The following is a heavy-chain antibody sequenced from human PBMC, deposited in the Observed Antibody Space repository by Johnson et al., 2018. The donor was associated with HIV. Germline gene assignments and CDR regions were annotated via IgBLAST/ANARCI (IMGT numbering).Heavy chain of an antibody. Sequence: VQLVESGGGLVQPGGSLRLSCAASGFTFSSYDMHWVRQATGKGLEWVSAIGTSGDTYYADSVKGRFTISRDNSNNTLYLQMNSLRAEDTDVYYCAKDLYYYGPDAFDIWGQGTIVTVSS. J-gene: IGHJ3*02. CDR3: AKDLYYYGPDAFDI. D-gene: IGHD3-10*01. V-gene: IGHV3-13*01. CDR1: GFTFSSYD. CDR2: IGTSGDT.